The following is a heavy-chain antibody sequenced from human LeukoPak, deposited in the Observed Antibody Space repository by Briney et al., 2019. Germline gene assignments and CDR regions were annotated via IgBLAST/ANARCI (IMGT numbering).Heavy chain of an antibody. J-gene: IGHJ4*02. CDR3: ARSGGQDYYYDSSGYYPFDY. V-gene: IGHV3-66*01. CDR1: GFTFSSYA. Sequence: GGSLRLSCAASGFTFSSYAMSWVRQAPGKGLEWVSVIYSGGSTYYADSVKGRFTISRDNSKNTLYLQMNSLRAEDTAVYYCARSGGQDYYYDSSGYYPFDYWGQGTLVTVSS. CDR2: IYSGGST. D-gene: IGHD3-22*01.